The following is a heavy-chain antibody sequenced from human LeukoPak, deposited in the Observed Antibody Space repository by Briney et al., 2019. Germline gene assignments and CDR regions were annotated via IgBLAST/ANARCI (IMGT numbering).Heavy chain of an antibody. D-gene: IGHD4-17*01. CDR3: ARVRRGDYGNWFDP. J-gene: IGHJ5*02. CDR2: IRYDGSNK. Sequence: GGSLRLSCAASGFTFSSYGMHWVRQAPGKGLEWVAFIRYDGSNKYYADSVKGRFTISRDNSKNTLYLQMNSLRAEDTAVYYCARVRRGDYGNWFDPWGQGTLVTVSS. CDR1: GFTFSSYG. V-gene: IGHV3-30*02.